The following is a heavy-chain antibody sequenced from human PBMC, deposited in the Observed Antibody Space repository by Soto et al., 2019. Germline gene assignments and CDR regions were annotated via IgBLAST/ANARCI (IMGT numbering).Heavy chain of an antibody. CDR3: ARDPYLGDHQY. Sequence: QVQLVQSGGEVKKPGASVKVSCKIPVYSLPTYVIGWGRQAPGHGLERVGWISAYSGKTHYAQKFQGKVTMTTDTSTNTAYLELRSLRSDDTAVYYGARDPYLGDHQYWGQGTLVTVSS. D-gene: IGHD3-16*01. CDR2: ISAYSGKT. J-gene: IGHJ4*02. CDR1: VYSLPTYV. V-gene: IGHV1-18*01.